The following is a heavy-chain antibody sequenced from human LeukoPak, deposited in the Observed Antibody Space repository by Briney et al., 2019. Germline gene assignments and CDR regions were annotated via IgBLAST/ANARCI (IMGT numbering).Heavy chain of an antibody. Sequence: ASVKVSCKASGYTFTSYDINWVRQATGQGLEWLGWMNPNSGNTGYAQKFQGRVTMTRDSSTNTAYMELSSLRSEDTAVYYCARDSERWLQWPWGQGTLVTVSS. D-gene: IGHD5-24*01. CDR1: GYTFTSYD. V-gene: IGHV1-8*01. J-gene: IGHJ4*02. CDR2: MNPNSGNT. CDR3: ARDSERWLQWP.